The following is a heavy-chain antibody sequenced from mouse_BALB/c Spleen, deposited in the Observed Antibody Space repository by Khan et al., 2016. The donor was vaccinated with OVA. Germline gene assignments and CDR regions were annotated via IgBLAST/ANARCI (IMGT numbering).Heavy chain of an antibody. Sequence: EVELVESGGGLVQPGGSRKLSCAASGFTFSSFGMHWVRQAPEKGLEWVAYISSGSSTIYYEDTVKGRFTISTDNPKNTMFLQLTSLTSEDTAMYYYATCGWWYWGAGTTVTVSS. CDR2: ISSGSSTI. J-gene: IGHJ1*01. D-gene: IGHD1-1*02. CDR1: GFTFSSFG. V-gene: IGHV5-17*02. CDR3: ATCGWWY.